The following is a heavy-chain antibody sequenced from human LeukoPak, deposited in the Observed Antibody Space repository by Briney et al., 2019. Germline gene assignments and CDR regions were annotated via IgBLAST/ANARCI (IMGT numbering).Heavy chain of an antibody. Sequence: GASVKVSCKASGYTFTSYGISWVRQAPGQGLEWMGWISAYNGNTNYAQKLQGRVTMTTDTSTSTAYMELRSLRSDDTAVYYCARDGYSSGWYVGWFDPWGQGTLVTVSS. CDR3: ARDGYSSGWYVGWFDP. D-gene: IGHD6-19*01. J-gene: IGHJ5*02. V-gene: IGHV1-18*01. CDR2: ISAYNGNT. CDR1: GYTFTSYG.